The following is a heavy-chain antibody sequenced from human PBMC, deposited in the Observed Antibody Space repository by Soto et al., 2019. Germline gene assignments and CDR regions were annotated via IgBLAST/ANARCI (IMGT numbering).Heavy chain of an antibody. J-gene: IGHJ3*02. Sequence: ASVKVSCKASGYTFTGYYMHWVRQAPGQGLEWMGWINPNGGGTNYAQKFQGWVTMTRDTSIGTAYMELSRLGSDDTAVYYCAREIYRGGSGSYAFDIWGQGTMVTVSS. CDR1: GYTFTGYY. V-gene: IGHV1-2*04. CDR3: AREIYRGGSGSYAFDI. CDR2: INPNGGGT. D-gene: IGHD3-10*01.